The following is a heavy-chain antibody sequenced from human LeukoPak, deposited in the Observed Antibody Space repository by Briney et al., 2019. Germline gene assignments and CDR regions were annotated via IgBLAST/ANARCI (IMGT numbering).Heavy chain of an antibody. J-gene: IGHJ6*03. CDR1: GFTFSDYY. Sequence: GGTLRLSCAASGFTFSDYYMGWIRQAPGKGLEWISYISSSGPTIYYADSMKGRFTISRDNSKNTLYLQMNSLRAEDTAVYYCAKDETLASYYYYMDVWGKGTTVTVSS. CDR3: AKDETLASYYYYMDV. CDR2: ISSSGPTI. V-gene: IGHV3-11*04.